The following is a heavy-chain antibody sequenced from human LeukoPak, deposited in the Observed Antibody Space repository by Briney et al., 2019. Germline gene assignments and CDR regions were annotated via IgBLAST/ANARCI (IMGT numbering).Heavy chain of an antibody. CDR2: IRYDGSNK. Sequence: GGSLRLSCAASGFTFSSYGMHWVRQAPGKGLEWVAFIRYDGSNKYYADSVKGRFTISRDNSKNTLYLQMNSLRAEDTAVYCCAKGGLTAMAPKGAFDIWGQGTMVTVSS. CDR1: GFTFSSYG. CDR3: AKGGLTAMAPKGAFDI. D-gene: IGHD5-18*01. V-gene: IGHV3-30*02. J-gene: IGHJ3*02.